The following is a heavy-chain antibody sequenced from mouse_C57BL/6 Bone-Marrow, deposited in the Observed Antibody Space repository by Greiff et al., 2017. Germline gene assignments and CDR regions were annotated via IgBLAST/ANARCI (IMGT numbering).Heavy chain of an antibody. J-gene: IGHJ2*01. CDR2: IYPGSGNT. CDR3: ARGRIATYYFDY. CDR1: GYSFTSYY. V-gene: IGHV1-66*01. D-gene: IGHD1-1*01. Sequence: QVQLQQSGPELVKPGASVKISCKASGYSFTSYYIHWVKQRPGQGLEWIGWIYPGSGNTKYNEKFKGKDTLTADTSSSTAYMQLSSLTSEDSAVYYCARGRIATYYFDYWGQGTTRTVSS.